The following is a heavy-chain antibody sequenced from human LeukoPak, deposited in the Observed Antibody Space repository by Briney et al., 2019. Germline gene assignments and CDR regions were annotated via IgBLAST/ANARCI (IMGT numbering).Heavy chain of an antibody. D-gene: IGHD1-14*01. CDR1: GFICSKYA. J-gene: IGHJ3*02. CDR3: AFDNGSSQGAYDI. V-gene: IGHV3-33*01. Sequence: GGSLRHSCAAPGFICSKYAMHWVRQTPDKGLEWVAAICNDGSSENYVDSVKGRFTISSDNAKNTLYLQMNSLRAEDTAVYYCAFDNGSSQGAYDIWGQGTMITVSS. CDR2: ICNDGSSE.